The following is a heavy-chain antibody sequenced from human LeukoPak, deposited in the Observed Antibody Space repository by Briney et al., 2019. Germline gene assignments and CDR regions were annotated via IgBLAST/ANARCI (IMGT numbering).Heavy chain of an antibody. CDR3: ARVACGTECYYRLDV. Sequence: GGSLRLSCATSGFTFTSHATTWGRPAPGKGLEWVSGISGTTGRTFYGGSVKGRFTASRDNSRDTLYLQMNSLRAEDAAVYFCARVACGTECYYRLDVWGQGTTVTVSS. V-gene: IGHV3-23*01. J-gene: IGHJ6*02. D-gene: IGHD2-21*01. CDR2: ISGTTGRT. CDR1: GFTFTSHA.